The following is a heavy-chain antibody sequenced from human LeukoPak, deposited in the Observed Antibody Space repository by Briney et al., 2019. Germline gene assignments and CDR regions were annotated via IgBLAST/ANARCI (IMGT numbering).Heavy chain of an antibody. J-gene: IGHJ4*02. V-gene: IGHV1-2*02. Sequence: GASVKLSCKASGYTFTGYYMHWVRQAPGHGLEWMGWINPNSGGTNYAQKFQGRVTMTRDTSISTAYMELSRLRSDDTAVYYCARASPVWGTSFDYWGQGTLVTVSS. CDR1: GYTFTGYY. D-gene: IGHD3-16*01. CDR2: INPNSGGT. CDR3: ARASPVWGTSFDY.